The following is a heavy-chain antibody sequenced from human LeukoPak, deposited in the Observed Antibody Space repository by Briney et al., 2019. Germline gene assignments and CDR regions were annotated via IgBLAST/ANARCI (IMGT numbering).Heavy chain of an antibody. CDR2: IHQSGMT. J-gene: IGHJ4*02. Sequence: PSETLSLTCAVPGYSISSGYYWSWIRQTPGKGLEWIATIHQSGMTYYNPSLKSRVTISVDTSKNQFSLKLTSVTAAGTAVYYCARYTGANCGYSLDYWGQGTLVTVSS. V-gene: IGHV4-38-2*01. D-gene: IGHD4/OR15-4a*01. CDR3: ARYTGANCGYSLDY. CDR1: GYSISSGYY.